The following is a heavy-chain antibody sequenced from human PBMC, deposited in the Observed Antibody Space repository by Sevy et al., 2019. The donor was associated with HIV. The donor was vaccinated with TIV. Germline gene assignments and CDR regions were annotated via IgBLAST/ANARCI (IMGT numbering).Heavy chain of an antibody. V-gene: IGHV3-23*01. J-gene: IGHJ4*02. Sequence: GGSLRLSCSASGFTFSKYSMSWVRQPPGRGRGWVSILSFGFGGITYADSVKGRFTISRDNSKSSVYLQMNNLRPEDTAVYYCAREGCTKPHDYWGQGTLVTVSS. CDR1: GFTFSKYS. CDR2: LSFGFGGI. D-gene: IGHD2-8*01. CDR3: AREGCTKPHDY.